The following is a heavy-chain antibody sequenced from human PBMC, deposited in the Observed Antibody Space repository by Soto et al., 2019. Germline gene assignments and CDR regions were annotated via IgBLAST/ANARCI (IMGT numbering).Heavy chain of an antibody. V-gene: IGHV3-48*01. CDR3: ARGLHDTVTDRGPWYFDL. CDR1: GFTFSSYS. CDR2: ISSSSSTI. Sequence: GGSLRLSCAASGFTFSSYSMNWVRQAPGKGLEWVSYISSSSSTIYYADSVKGRFTISRDNAKNSLYLQMNSLRAEDTAVYYCARGLHDTVTDRGPWYFDLWGRGTLVTVSS. J-gene: IGHJ2*01. D-gene: IGHD4-17*01.